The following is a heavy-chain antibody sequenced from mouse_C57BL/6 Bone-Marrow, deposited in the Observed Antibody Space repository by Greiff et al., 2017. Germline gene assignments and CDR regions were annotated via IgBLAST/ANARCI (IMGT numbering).Heavy chain of an antibody. CDR3: AKLLLYDMDY. Sequence: QVQLKQPGAELVKPGASVKLSCKASGYTFTSYWMQWVKQRPGQGLEWIGEIDPSDSYTNYNQKFKGKATLTVDTSSSTAYMQLSSLTSEDSAVYYCAKLLLYDMDYWGQGTSVTVSS. V-gene: IGHV1-50*01. J-gene: IGHJ4*01. CDR2: IDPSDSYT. CDR1: GYTFTSYW. D-gene: IGHD1-1*01.